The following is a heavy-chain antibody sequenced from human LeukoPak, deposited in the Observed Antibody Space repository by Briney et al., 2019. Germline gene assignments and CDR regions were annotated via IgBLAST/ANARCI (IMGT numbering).Heavy chain of an antibody. D-gene: IGHD6-19*01. CDR3: AGPIAVAGWFDY. CDR1: GYTFTSYG. J-gene: IGHJ4*02. V-gene: IGHV1-18*01. CDR2: ISAYNGNT. Sequence: ASVKVSCKASGYTFTSYGISWVRQAPGQGLEWMGWISAYNGNTNYAQKLQGRVTMTTDTSTSTAYMELRSLRSDDTAVYYCAGPIAVAGWFDYWGQGTLVTVSS.